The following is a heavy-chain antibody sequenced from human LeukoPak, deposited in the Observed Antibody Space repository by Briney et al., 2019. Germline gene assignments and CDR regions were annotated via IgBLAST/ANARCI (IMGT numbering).Heavy chain of an antibody. Sequence: EGSLRLSCAASGFSFSTYSMSWVRQAPGQGLEWVSFISSSSGTIYYADSVKGRFTISRDNAKNSLYLQMNSLRAEDTAVYYCARDLGRTVADNWGQGTLVTVSS. CDR2: ISSSSGTI. D-gene: IGHD4-23*01. CDR1: GFSFSTYS. V-gene: IGHV3-48*04. CDR3: ARDLGRTVADN. J-gene: IGHJ4*02.